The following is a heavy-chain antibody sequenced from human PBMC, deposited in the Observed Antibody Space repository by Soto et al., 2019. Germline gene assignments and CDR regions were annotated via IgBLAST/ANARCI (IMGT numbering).Heavy chain of an antibody. D-gene: IGHD4-4*01. CDR2: INHRGSS. J-gene: IGHJ6*02. V-gene: IGHV4-34*01. CDR1: GGSFSGYY. Sequence: QVQLQQWGAGLLKPSETLSLNCAVYGGSFSGYYWSWIRQPPGKGLEWIGEINHRGSSNYNPSLSCPGTMSVAASTLHFSLKLHSVTAAVTAVFYCARGYRMRIPAASGRAYSSHGLGVWGQGTAVTVSS. CDR3: ARGYRMRIPAASGRAYSSHGLGV.